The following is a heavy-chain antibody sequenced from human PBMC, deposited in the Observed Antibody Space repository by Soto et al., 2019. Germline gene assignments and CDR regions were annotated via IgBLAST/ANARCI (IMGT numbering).Heavy chain of an antibody. CDR2: ITSSSSTI. V-gene: IGHV3-48*01. D-gene: IGHD1-1*01. J-gene: IGHJ6*03. CDR1: GFAFGLYS. CDR3: ARRATGTTGIDSSYYYMDV. Sequence: EVQLVESGGGLVQPGESLRLSCAASGFAFGLYSMNWVRQAPGKGLEWVSYITSSSSTIYYADSVQGRFTISRDNAKNSLYLQMKSLRAEDTAVYYCARRATGTTGIDSSYYYMDVWGKGTTVIVSS.